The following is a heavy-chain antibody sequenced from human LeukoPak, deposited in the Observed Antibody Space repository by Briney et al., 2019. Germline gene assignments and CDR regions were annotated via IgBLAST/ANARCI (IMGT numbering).Heavy chain of an antibody. CDR3: ARVRSMSWFDP. D-gene: IGHD1-26*01. V-gene: IGHV4-39*02. CDR1: GGSISSSSYY. CDR2: VSRSGST. Sequence: PSETLSLTCTVSGGSISSSSYYWGWIRQPPGKGLEWIGFVSRSGSTYYNPSLKGRLTISIDRSENHFSLKMKSVTVADTAVYYCARVRSMSWFDPWGQGTLVTVSS. J-gene: IGHJ5*02.